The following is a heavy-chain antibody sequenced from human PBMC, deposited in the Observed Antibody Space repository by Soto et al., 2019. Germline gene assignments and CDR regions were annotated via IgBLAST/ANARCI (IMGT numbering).Heavy chain of an antibody. CDR1: GFTFSSHG. CDR2: ISGSGGST. V-gene: IGHV3-23*01. J-gene: IGHJ5*02. CDR3: AKDREVSFGSFSYDFWSGYSSWFAP. Sequence: VGSLRLSWAASGFTFSSHGVSWVRQAPGKGLEWVSAISGSGGSTYYADSVKGRFTISRDNSKNTLYLQMNSLRAEDTAVYYCAKDREVSFGSFSYDFWSGYSSWFAPWRQGTLVTV. D-gene: IGHD3-3*01.